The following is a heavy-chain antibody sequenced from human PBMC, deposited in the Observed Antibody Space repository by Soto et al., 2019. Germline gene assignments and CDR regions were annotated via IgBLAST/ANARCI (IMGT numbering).Heavy chain of an antibody. V-gene: IGHV4-4*07. J-gene: IGHJ6*02. CDR3: ARDMFPCGMDV. CDR1: GGSMKSYY. D-gene: IGHD3-10*02. Sequence: EQLRESGPKLVKPSETLSLNCSVSGGSMKSYYWTWIRQPAGKGLEWVGRFSASGNSIHNPSLKNRVTMSLDTSNNLVSLGLSSVTAADTGVYYCARDMFPCGMDVWGQGTTVTVSS. CDR2: FSASGNS.